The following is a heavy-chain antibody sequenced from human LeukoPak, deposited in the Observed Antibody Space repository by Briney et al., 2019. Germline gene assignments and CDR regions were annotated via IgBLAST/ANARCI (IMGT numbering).Heavy chain of an antibody. D-gene: IGHD2-15*01. CDR3: ARRVGGHAVKPYYYYMDV. Sequence: PSETLSLTCTVSGYSISSGYYWGWIRQPPGKGLEWIGSIYHSGSTYYNPSLKSRVTISVDTSKNQFSLKLSSVTAADTAVYYCARRVGGHAVKPYYYYMDVWGKGTTVTISS. V-gene: IGHV4-38-2*02. CDR1: GYSISSGYY. CDR2: IYHSGST. J-gene: IGHJ6*03.